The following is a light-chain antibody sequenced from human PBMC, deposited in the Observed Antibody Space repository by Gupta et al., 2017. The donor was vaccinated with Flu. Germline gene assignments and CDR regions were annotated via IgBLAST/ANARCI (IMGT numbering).Light chain of an antibody. Sequence: DIQMTQSPSTLSASVGDRVTITCRASQSISSWLAWYQQKPGKAPKILIQKASNLESGVPSRFSGSGCGTEFTLTISSLQPDDFAAYYCQQDSTSPLTFGGGTKVEIE. CDR1: QSISSW. J-gene: IGKJ4*01. CDR3: QQDSTSPLT. CDR2: KAS. V-gene: IGKV1-5*03.